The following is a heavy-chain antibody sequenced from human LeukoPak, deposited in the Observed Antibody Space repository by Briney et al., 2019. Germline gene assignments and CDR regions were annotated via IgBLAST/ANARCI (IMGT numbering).Heavy chain of an antibody. V-gene: IGHV4-31*03. Sequence: PSQTLSFTCTVSGGSISSGGYYGRWIRQHPGKGLEWIGYIYYSGSTYYNPSLKSRVTISVDTSKNQFSLKLSSVTAAATGGGYCSRYKEDLGVRYYYYGMSVWGQGTTVTVSS. CDR2: IYYSGST. CDR1: GGSISSGGYY. CDR3: SRYKEDLGVRYYYYGMSV. J-gene: IGHJ6*02. D-gene: IGHD1-26*01.